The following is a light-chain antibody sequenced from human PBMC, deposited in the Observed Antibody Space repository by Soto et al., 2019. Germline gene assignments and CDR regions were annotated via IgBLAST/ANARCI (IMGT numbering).Light chain of an antibody. CDR2: WAS. Sequence: DIVMTQSPDSLALSLGERATINCKSSQRLLSTSYSKNYLAWYQQKPGQPPKLLMYWASTAEPGVSDRFSGSGSEPDSTRSLSILQSEDVAVYYCEQSYSSNTFGPGTKVDIK. CDR3: EQSYSSNT. V-gene: IGKV4-1*01. CDR1: QRLLSTSYSKNY. J-gene: IGKJ3*01.